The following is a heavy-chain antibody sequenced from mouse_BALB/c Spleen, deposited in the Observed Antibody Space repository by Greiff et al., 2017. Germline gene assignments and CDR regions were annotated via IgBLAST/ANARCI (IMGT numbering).Heavy chain of an antibody. J-gene: IGHJ3*01. CDR2: ISDGGSYT. D-gene: IGHD1-1*01. CDR1: GFTFSDYY. Sequence: EVNVVESGGGLVKPGGSLKLSCAASGFTFSDYYMYWVRQTPEKRLEWVATISDGGSYTYYPDSVKGRFTISRDNAKNNLYLQMSSLKSEDTAMYYCARVGSSGFAYWGQGTLVTVSA. V-gene: IGHV5-4*02. CDR3: ARVGSSGFAY.